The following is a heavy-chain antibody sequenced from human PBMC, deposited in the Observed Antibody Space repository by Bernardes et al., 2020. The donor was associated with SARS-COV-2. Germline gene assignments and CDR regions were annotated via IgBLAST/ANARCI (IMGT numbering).Heavy chain of an antibody. J-gene: IGHJ4*02. CDR1: GGSISSYY. D-gene: IGHD3-3*02. CDR2: IYYSGST. CDR3: ARAMSIFPYFDY. V-gene: IGHV4-59*01. Sequence: SETLSLTCTVSGGSISSYYWSWIRQPPGKGLECIGYIYYSGSTNYNPSLKSRVTISVDTSKNQFSLKLSSVTAADTAVYYCARAMSIFPYFDYWGQGTLVTVSS.